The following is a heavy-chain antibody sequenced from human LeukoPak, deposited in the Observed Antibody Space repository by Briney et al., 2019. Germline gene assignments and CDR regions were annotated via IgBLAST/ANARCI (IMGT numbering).Heavy chain of an antibody. CDR3: ASGQLVPGY. Sequence: PSETLSLTCTVSGYSISSGYYWGWIRQPPGKGLEWIGEINHSGSTNYNPSLKSRVTISVDTSKNQFSLKLSSVTAADTAVYYCASGQLVPGYWGQGTLVTVSS. CDR2: INHSGST. D-gene: IGHD6-13*01. CDR1: GYSISSGYY. J-gene: IGHJ4*02. V-gene: IGHV4-38-2*02.